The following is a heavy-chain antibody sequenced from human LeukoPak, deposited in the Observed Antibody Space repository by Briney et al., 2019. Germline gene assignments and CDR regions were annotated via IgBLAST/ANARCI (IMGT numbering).Heavy chain of an antibody. Sequence: SSETLSLTCTVSGGSISSYHWSWIRQPPGKGLEWIADINYSGITNNNPSLKSRITISVDTSKNKFSLKLTSVTAADTAVYYCARDAGNGWFFDYWGQGTLVTVSS. CDR1: GGSISSYH. CDR2: INYSGIT. CDR3: ARDAGNGWFFDY. J-gene: IGHJ4*02. D-gene: IGHD6-19*01. V-gene: IGHV4-59*12.